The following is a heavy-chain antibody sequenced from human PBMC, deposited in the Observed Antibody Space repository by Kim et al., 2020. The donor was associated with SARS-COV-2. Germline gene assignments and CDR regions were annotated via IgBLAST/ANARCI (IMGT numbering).Heavy chain of an antibody. CDR3: ARQGCSGGRCYSTINY. CDR1: GGSISSSSYY. V-gene: IGHV4-39*01. CDR2: IYYSGST. Sequence: SETLSLTCTVSGGSISSSSYYWGWIRQPPGKGLEWIGSIYYSGSTYYNPSLKSRITISVDTSKNQFSLKLTSVTAADTAVYYCARQGCSGGRCYSTINYWGQGTLVTVSS. J-gene: IGHJ4*02. D-gene: IGHD2-15*01.